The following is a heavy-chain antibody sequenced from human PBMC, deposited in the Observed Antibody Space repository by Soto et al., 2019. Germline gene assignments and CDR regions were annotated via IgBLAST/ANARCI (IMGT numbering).Heavy chain of an antibody. J-gene: IGHJ4*02. V-gene: IGHV3-74*01. D-gene: IGHD3-22*01. Sequence: GGSLRLSCAASGFTFSNYGMHWVRQAPGKGLVWVSRIKNEGTGKIYADSVKGRFTISRDNAKNTLNLQMNSLRAEDTAVYYCVRDYDSSGYNSDYWGQGTPVTVSS. CDR2: IKNEGTGK. CDR1: GFTFSNYG. CDR3: VRDYDSSGYNSDY.